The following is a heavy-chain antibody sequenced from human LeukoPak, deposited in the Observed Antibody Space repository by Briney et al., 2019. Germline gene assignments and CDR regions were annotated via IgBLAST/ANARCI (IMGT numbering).Heavy chain of an antibody. CDR3: ARVMGRYFDWLSHYYYMDV. Sequence: PGGTLRLSCAASGFTFSSYGMNWVRQAPGKGLEWVSTITSGSGGRTYYADSVKGRFTISRDNSKNTLYLQMNSLRAEDTAVYYCARVMGRYFDWLSHYYYMDVWGKGTTVTVSS. V-gene: IGHV3-23*01. D-gene: IGHD3-9*01. J-gene: IGHJ6*03. CDR2: ITSGSGGRT. CDR1: GFTFSSYG.